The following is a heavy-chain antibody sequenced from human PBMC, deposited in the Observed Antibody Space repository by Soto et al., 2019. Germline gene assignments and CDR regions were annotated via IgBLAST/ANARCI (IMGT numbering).Heavy chain of an antibody. CDR1: GGSFTSNNW. V-gene: IGHV4-4*02. D-gene: IGHD1-7*01. Sequence: LSLTCAVSGGSFTSNNWWTWVRQPPGQGLEWIGEIYRTGSTNYNPSLKSRVTISLDKSENQFSLKVTSLTAAGTAVYYCASRDPGTSVDYWGQGTLVTVSS. CDR3: ASRDPGTSVDY. J-gene: IGHJ4*02. CDR2: IYRTGST.